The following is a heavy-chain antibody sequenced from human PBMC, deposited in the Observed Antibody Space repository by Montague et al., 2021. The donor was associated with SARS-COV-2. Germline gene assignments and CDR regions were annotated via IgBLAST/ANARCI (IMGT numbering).Heavy chain of an antibody. D-gene: IGHD6-19*01. CDR3: ARGTGISSGWFDY. V-gene: IGHV3-30-3*01. Sequence: SLRLPCAASGFTFSSYAMHWVRQAPGKGLEWVAVISYDGSNKYYADSVKGRFTISRDNSKNTLYLQMNSLRAEDTAVYYCARGTGISSGWFDYWGQGTLVTVSS. CDR1: GFTFSSYA. CDR2: ISYDGSNK. J-gene: IGHJ4*02.